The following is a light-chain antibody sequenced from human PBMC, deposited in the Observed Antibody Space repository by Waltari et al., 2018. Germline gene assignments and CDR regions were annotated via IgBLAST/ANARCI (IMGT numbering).Light chain of an antibody. CDR3: QQYGSSVMYT. CDR1: QSLSKKY. J-gene: IGKJ2*01. V-gene: IGKV3-20*01. Sequence: VLTQSPGTLSLSPGERVTLSCRASQSLSKKYLAWYQQKPGQAPRLLIYGASSRAAGIPDRFSGSGSGTDFTLTISRLEPEDFAMYYCQQYGSSVMYTFGQGIKLEIK. CDR2: GAS.